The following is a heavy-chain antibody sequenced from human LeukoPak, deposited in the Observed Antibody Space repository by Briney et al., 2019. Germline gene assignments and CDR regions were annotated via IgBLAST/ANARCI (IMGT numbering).Heavy chain of an antibody. Sequence: GTSLRLPCAASGFSFSTYGMHWVRQAPGKGLEWVAVIWYDGGNKYYGDSVKGRFTISRDNSKNTLYLQMNSLRAEDTAVYYCVTGGGNSVVYWGQGTLVTVSS. V-gene: IGHV3-33*01. CDR3: VTGGGNSVVY. D-gene: IGHD4-23*01. CDR1: GFSFSTYG. CDR2: IWYDGGNK. J-gene: IGHJ4*02.